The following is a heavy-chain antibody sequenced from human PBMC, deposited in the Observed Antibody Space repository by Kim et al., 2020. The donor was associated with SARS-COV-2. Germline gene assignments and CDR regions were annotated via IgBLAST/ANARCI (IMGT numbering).Heavy chain of an antibody. CDR3: ARVPPNCSGGSCYRPTYYGMDV. V-gene: IGHV4-34*01. Sequence: SETLSLTCAVYGGSFSGYYWSWIRQPPGKGLEWIGEINHSGSTNYNPSLKSRVTISVDTSKNQFSLKLSSVTAADTAVYYCARVPPNCSGGSCYRPTYYGMDVWGQGTTVTVSS. CDR2: INHSGST. CDR1: GGSFSGYY. D-gene: IGHD2-15*01. J-gene: IGHJ6*02.